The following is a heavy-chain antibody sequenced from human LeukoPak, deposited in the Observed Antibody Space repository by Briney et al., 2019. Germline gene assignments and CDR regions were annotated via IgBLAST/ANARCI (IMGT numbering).Heavy chain of an antibody. D-gene: IGHD5-12*01. J-gene: IGHJ5*02. CDR3: ARGRSSYDFDP. V-gene: IGHV1-8*03. CDR1: GYTFTSYD. Sequence: ASVKVSCKASGYTFTSYDINWVRQATGQGLEWMGWMNPNSGNTGYAQKFQGRVTITRNTSIGTAYMELSSLRSEDTAVYYCARGRSSYDFDPWGQGTLVTVSS. CDR2: MNPNSGNT.